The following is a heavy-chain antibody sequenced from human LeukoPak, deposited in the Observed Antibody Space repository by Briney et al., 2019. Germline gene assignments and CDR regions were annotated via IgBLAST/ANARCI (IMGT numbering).Heavy chain of an antibody. J-gene: IGHJ6*03. D-gene: IGHD3-10*01. CDR3: ASYYYGSGSYRYYYYMDV. V-gene: IGHV1-2*02. CDR2: INPNSGGT. CDR1: GYTFTGYY. Sequence: ASVKVSCKASGYTFTGYYMHWVRQAPGQGLEWMGWINPNSGGTNYARKFQGRVTMTRDTSISTAYMELSRLRSDDTAVYYCASYYYGSGSYRYYYYMDVWGKGTTVTVSS.